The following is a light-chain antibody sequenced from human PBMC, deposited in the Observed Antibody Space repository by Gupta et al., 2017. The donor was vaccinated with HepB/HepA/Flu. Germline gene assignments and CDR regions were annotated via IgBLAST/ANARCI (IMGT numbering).Light chain of an antibody. CDR3: AAWDDSLNGHWV. V-gene: IGLV1-44*01. Sequence: QSMLTQPPSASGTPGQRVTMSCSGSSSNIGSNTVNWYQQLPRTAPRLLIYNINYRPSGVPDRFSGSKSGTSASLAISGLQSEDEAEYYCAAWDDSLNGHWVFGSGTRLTVL. J-gene: IGLJ3*02. CDR2: NIN. CDR1: SSNIGSNT.